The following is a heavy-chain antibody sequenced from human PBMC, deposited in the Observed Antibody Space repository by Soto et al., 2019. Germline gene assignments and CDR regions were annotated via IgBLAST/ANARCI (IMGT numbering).Heavy chain of an antibody. CDR2: INHSGST. CDR3: ARDSKKIFGSGSFYSGGRYFQH. D-gene: IGHD3-10*01. Sequence: TLSLTCAVYGGSFSGYYWSWIRQPPGKGLEWIGEINHSGSTNYNPSLKSRVTISVDTSKNQFSLKLSSVTAADTAVYYCARDSKKIFGSGSFYSGGRYFQHWGQGTLVTVSS. CDR1: GGSFSGYY. J-gene: IGHJ1*01. V-gene: IGHV4-34*01.